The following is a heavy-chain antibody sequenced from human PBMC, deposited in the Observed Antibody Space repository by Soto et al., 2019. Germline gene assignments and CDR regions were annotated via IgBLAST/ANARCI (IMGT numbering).Heavy chain of an antibody. J-gene: IGHJ6*03. Sequence: GGSLRLSCAASGFTFSSYGMHWVRQAPGKGLEWVAVIWYDGSNKYYADSVKGRFTISRDNSKNTLYLQMNSLRAEDTAVYYCARALGYYYMDVWGKGTTVTVSS. CDR2: IWYDGSNK. CDR3: ARALGYYYMDV. CDR1: GFTFSSYG. V-gene: IGHV3-33*01.